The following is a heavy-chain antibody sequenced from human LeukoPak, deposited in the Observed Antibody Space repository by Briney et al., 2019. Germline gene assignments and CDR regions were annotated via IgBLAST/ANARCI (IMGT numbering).Heavy chain of an antibody. CDR2: IIPIFGTA. CDR3: ARARGVRDYYFDY. D-gene: IGHD3-10*01. CDR1: GGTFSSYA. J-gene: IGHJ4*02. V-gene: IGHV1-69*13. Sequence: SVKVSCKASGGTFSSYAISWVRQAPGQGLEWMGGIIPIFGTAKYAQKFQGRVTITADESTSTAYMELSSLRSEDTAVYYCARARGVRDYYFDYWGQGTLVTVSS.